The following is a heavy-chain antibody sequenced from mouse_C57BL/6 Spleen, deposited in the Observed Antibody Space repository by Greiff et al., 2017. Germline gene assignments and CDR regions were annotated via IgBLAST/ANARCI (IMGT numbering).Heavy chain of an antibody. J-gene: IGHJ3*01. CDR2: ISNGGGST. CDR1: GFTFSDYT. V-gene: IGHV5-12*01. D-gene: IGHD6-1*01. CDR3: ASPQLAGMAGFAY. Sequence: EVHLVESGGGLVQPGGSLKLSCAASGFTFSDYTMSWVRQTPEKRLEWVAYISNGGGSTYYPDTVKGRFTISRDNAKNTLYRQMCRLKSEDTAMYYCASPQLAGMAGFAYWGQGTLVTVSA.